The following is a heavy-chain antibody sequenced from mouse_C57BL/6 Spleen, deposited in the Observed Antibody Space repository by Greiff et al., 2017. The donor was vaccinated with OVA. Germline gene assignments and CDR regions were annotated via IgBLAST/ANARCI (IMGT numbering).Heavy chain of an antibody. CDR1: GFTFSDYY. CDR2: INYDGSST. J-gene: IGHJ2*01. CDR3: ARAPTGTEYFDY. D-gene: IGHD4-1*02. V-gene: IGHV5-16*01. Sequence: EVQVVESEGGLVQPGSSMKLSCTASGFTFSDYYMAWVRQVPEKGLEWVANINYDGSSTYYLDSLKSRFIISRDNAKNILYLQMSSLKSEDTATYYCARAPTGTEYFDYWGQGTTLTVSS.